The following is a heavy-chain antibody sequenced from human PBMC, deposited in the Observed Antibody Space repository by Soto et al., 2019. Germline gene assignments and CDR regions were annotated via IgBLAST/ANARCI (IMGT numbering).Heavy chain of an antibody. J-gene: IGHJ6*02. Sequence: GASVKVSCKASGYTFTSYGISWVRQAPGQRLEWMGWISAYNGDTNYAQKHQGRVTMTTDTSTSTAYMELRSLRSDDTAVYYCARGVIVVVPAAIRADYYYGMDVWGQGTTFTVSS. V-gene: IGHV1-18*04. CDR1: GYTFTSYG. CDR3: ARGVIVVVPAAIRADYYYGMDV. CDR2: ISAYNGDT. D-gene: IGHD2-2*02.